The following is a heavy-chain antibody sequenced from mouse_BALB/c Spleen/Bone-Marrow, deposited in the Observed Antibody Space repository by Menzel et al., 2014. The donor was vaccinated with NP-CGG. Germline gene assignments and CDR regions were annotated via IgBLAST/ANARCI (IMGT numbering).Heavy chain of an antibody. D-gene: IGHD2-4*01. V-gene: IGHV5-6*02. J-gene: IGHJ2*01. CDR1: GFTFSSYG. CDR2: ISSGGSYT. Sequence: EVKVEESGGDLVKPGGSLKLSCAASGFTFSSYGMSWVRQTPDKRLEWVATISSGGSYTYYPDSVKGRFTISRDNAKNTLYLQMSSLRSEDTAMYYCARQTYYDYDGYFDYWGQGTTLTVSS. CDR3: ARQTYYDYDGYFDY.